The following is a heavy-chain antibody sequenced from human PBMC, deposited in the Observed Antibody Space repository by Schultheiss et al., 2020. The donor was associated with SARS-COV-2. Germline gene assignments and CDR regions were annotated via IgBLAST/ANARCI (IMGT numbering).Heavy chain of an antibody. V-gene: IGHV4-34*01. CDR3: ARTRGEIDAFDI. Sequence: GSLRLSCAVYGGSFSGYYWSWIRQPPGKGLEWIGEINHSGSTNYNPSLKSRVTISVDTSKNQFSLKLSSVTAADTAVYYCARTRGEIDAFDIWGQGTMVTVSS. CDR1: GGSFSGYY. J-gene: IGHJ3*02. CDR2: INHSGST. D-gene: IGHD3-10*01.